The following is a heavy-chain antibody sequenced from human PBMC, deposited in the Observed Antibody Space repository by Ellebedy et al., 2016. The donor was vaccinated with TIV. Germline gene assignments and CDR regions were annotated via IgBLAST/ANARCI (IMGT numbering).Heavy chain of an antibody. D-gene: IGHD3-10*01. CDR1: GGSISSYY. Sequence: MPSETLSLTCTVSGGSISSYYWSWIRQLPGKGLEWIGYIYYDGSTTYNHSLQSRVSISMDKSMRQFSLKLSAVTAADTAMYYCTRDYGTGSPYYFGHWGQGTLVTVSS. CDR2: IYYDGST. CDR3: TRDYGTGSPYYFGH. J-gene: IGHJ4*02. V-gene: IGHV4-59*08.